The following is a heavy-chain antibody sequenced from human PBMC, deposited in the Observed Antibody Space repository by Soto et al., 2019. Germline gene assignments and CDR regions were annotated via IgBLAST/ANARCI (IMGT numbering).Heavy chain of an antibody. J-gene: IGHJ4*02. CDR3: AADPTYDFWSGSAPY. V-gene: IGHV1-58*02. CDR1: GFTFTSSA. CDR2: IVVGSGNT. D-gene: IGHD3-3*01. Sequence: SVKVSCKASGFTFTSSAMQWVRQARGQRLEWIGWIVVGSGNTNYAQKFQERVTITRDMSTSTAYMELSSLRSEDTAVYYCAADPTYDFWSGSAPYWGQGTLVTVSS.